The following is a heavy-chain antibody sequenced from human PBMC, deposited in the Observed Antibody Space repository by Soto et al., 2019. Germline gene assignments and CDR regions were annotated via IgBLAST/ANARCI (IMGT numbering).Heavy chain of an antibody. D-gene: IGHD2-15*01. CDR3: ARRRSDDAFDI. J-gene: IGHJ3*02. CDR1: GFTFSSYA. Sequence: EVQLLESGGGLVQPGGSLRLSCAASGFTFSSYAMSWVRQAPGKGLEWVSAISSSSSYIYYADSVKGRFTISRDNAKNSLYLQMNSLRAEDTAVYYCARRRSDDAFDIWGQGTMVTVSS. V-gene: IGHV3-21*01. CDR2: ISSSSSYI.